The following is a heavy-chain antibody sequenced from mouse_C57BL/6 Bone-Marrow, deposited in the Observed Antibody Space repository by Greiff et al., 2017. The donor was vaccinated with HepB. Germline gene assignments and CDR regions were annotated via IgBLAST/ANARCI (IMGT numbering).Heavy chain of an antibody. CDR2: ISDGGSYT. CDR1: GFTFSSYA. J-gene: IGHJ4*01. Sequence: DVMLVESGGGLVKPGGSLKLSCAASGFTFSSYAMSWVRQTPEKRLEWVATISDGGSYTYYPDNVKGRFTISRDNAKNNLYLQMSHLKSEDTAMYYCAREDYYGSSWAMDYWGQGTSVTVSS. CDR3: AREDYYGSSWAMDY. V-gene: IGHV5-4*01. D-gene: IGHD1-1*01.